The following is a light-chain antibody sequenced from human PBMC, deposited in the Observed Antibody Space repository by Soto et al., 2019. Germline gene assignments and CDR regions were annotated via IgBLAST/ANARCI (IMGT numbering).Light chain of an antibody. Sequence: DIRMTQSPSTLSTSVGDRVTITCRASQNIRGWLAWYQQKPGKAPKLLIYDASTLESGVPSRFSGSGSGTEFTLTISSLQPDDFATYYCQQYNSYSWKFGQGTTVAIK. CDR1: QNIRGW. CDR3: QQYNSYSWK. CDR2: DAS. V-gene: IGKV1-5*01. J-gene: IGKJ1*01.